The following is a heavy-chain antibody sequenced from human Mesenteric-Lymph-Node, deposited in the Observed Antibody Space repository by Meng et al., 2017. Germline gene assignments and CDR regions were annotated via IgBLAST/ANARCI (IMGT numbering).Heavy chain of an antibody. CDR2: ISGSGGST. CDR3: TRWSSASGHDY. CDR1: GFTFSSYA. D-gene: IGHD6-19*01. V-gene: IGHV3-23*01. J-gene: IGHJ4*02. Sequence: GGSLRLSCAASGFTFSSYAMSWVRQAPGKGLEWVSAISGSGGSTYYADSVKGRFTISRDNSKNTLYLQMNSLRAEDTAVYYCTRWSSASGHDYWGQGTLVTVSS.